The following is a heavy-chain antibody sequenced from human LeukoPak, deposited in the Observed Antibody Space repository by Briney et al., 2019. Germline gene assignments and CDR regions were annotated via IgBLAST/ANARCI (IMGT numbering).Heavy chain of an antibody. Sequence: ASVKVSCKASGYTFTGYYMHWVRQAPGQGLEWMGWINPNSGDTNYAQKFQGRVTMTRDTSISTAYMELSRLRSDDTAVYYCARGRSRYYFGSGIYYIQRGCYMDVWGKGTTVTVSS. J-gene: IGHJ6*03. CDR2: INPNSGDT. D-gene: IGHD3-10*01. CDR1: GYTFTGYY. CDR3: ARGRSRYYFGSGIYYIQRGCYMDV. V-gene: IGHV1-2*02.